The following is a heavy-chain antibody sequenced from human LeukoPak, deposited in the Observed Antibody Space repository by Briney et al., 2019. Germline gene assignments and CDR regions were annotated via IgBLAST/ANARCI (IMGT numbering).Heavy chain of an antibody. CDR3: AGGSSWYVDY. D-gene: IGHD6-13*01. Sequence: PGGSLRLSCAASGFTFSSYAMHWVRQAPGKGLEWVAVISYDGSNKYYADSVKGRFTISRDNSKNTLYLQMNSLRAEDTAVYYCAGGSSWYVDYWGQGTLVTVSS. CDR1: GFTFSSYA. J-gene: IGHJ4*02. CDR2: ISYDGSNK. V-gene: IGHV3-30*14.